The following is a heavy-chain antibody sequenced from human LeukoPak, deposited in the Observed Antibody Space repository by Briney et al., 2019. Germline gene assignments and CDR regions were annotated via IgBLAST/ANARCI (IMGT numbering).Heavy chain of an antibody. J-gene: IGHJ6*03. CDR2: IRYDGNNK. CDR1: GFTFSNYD. Sequence: GGSLRLSCAASGFTFSNYDMHWVRQAPGKGLEWLSFIRYDGNNKYYADSVKGRFNISRDNSKNTLYLQMSSLRAEDTAVYSCAKGTGYSGNYYDPFYYYYMDVWGKGTTVTVSS. CDR3: AKGTGYSGNYYDPFYYYYMDV. V-gene: IGHV3-30*02. D-gene: IGHD1-26*01.